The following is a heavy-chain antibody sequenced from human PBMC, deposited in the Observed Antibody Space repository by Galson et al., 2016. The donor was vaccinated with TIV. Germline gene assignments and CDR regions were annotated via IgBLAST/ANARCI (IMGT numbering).Heavy chain of an antibody. J-gene: IGHJ4*02. D-gene: IGHD3/OR15-3a*01. CDR3: AREGLARKTWLDY. Sequence: SLRLSCAASDFTFNSYVMHWVRQAPGKGLEYVSGINTNGQTTYYSNSVRGRFTISRDNSKNTIYLQMGSLSAEDMGVYYCAREGLARKTWLDYWGQGALGTVSS. CDR1: DFTFNSYV. V-gene: IGHV3-64*01. CDR2: INTNGQTT.